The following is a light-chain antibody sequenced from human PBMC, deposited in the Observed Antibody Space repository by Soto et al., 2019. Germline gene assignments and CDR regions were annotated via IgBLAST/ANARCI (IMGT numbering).Light chain of an antibody. CDR3: QQRSIWPT. V-gene: IGKV3-11*01. Sequence: VLTQSPATLSLSPGKRATLSCRASESVDFHLAWYQQKPGQAPRLLIYDASVRATGTPARFSGSGSGTAFTLTISSLEPEDFALYYYQQRSIWPTFGQGTRLEIK. CDR1: ESVDFH. J-gene: IGKJ5*01. CDR2: DAS.